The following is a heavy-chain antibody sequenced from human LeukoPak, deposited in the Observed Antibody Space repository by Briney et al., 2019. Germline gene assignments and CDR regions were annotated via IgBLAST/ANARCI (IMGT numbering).Heavy chain of an antibody. CDR1: GGSISSGDYY. D-gene: IGHD3-10*01. CDR2: IYYSGST. Sequence: PSQTLSLTCTVSGGSISSGDYYWSWICQPPGKGLEWIGYIYYSGSTYYNPSLKSRVTISVDTSKNQFSLKLSSVTAADTAVYYCAREKDVDYYGSGSYYNWFDPWGQGTLVTVSS. CDR3: AREKDVDYYGSGSYYNWFDP. V-gene: IGHV4-30-4*08. J-gene: IGHJ5*02.